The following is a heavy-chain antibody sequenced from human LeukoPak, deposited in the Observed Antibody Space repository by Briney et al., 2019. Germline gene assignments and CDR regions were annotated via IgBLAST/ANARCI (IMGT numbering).Heavy chain of an antibody. D-gene: IGHD6-13*01. V-gene: IGHV4-39*01. Sequence: PSETLSLTCTVSGGSISSSSYYWGWIRQPPGKGLEWIGSIYYSGSTYYNPSLKSRVTISVDTSKNQFSLKLSSVTAADTAVYYCARPLDLAPIAAAGISWFDPWGQGTLVTVSS. CDR2: IYYSGST. J-gene: IGHJ5*02. CDR3: ARPLDLAPIAAAGISWFDP. CDR1: GGSISSSSYY.